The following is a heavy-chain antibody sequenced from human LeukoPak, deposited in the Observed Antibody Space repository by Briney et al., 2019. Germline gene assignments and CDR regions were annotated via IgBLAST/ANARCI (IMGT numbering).Heavy chain of an antibody. CDR2: TYYRSKWYN. D-gene: IGHD2-21*02. Sequence: SQTLSLTCAISGDSVSSNSAAWNWIRQSPSRGLEWLGRTYYRSKWYNDYAVSVKSRITINPDTSKNQFSLQLNSVTPEDTAVYYCARDVTHCGGDCFYYFDYWGQGTLVTVSS. CDR3: ARDVTHCGGDCFYYFDY. J-gene: IGHJ4*02. V-gene: IGHV6-1*01. CDR1: GDSVSSNSAA.